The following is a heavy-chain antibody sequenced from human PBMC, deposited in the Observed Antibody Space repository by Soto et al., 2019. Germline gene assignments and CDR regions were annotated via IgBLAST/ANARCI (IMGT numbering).Heavy chain of an antibody. CDR1: CDSISRGGYF. Sequence: QVQLQESGPGLVKPSQTLSLTCIVSCDSISRGGYFWTWIRQHPGKGLEWIGYIYDSGSAFYNPSLKSRVTMSVDTSKNQFSLNLRSVTAADTAVFYCARGILRPNHYMDVWGKGTAVVVSS. J-gene: IGHJ6*03. D-gene: IGHD1-26*01. V-gene: IGHV4-31*03. CDR2: IYDSGSA. CDR3: ARGILRPNHYMDV.